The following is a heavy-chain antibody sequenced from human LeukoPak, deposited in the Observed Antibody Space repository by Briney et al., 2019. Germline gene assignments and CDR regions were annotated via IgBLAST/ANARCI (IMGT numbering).Heavy chain of an antibody. Sequence: PSETLSLTCTVSGGSISSSSYYWGWIRQPPGKGLEWIGSIYYSGSTYYNPSLKSRVTISVDTSKNQFSLKLSSVTAADTAVYYCARWADCSSTSCYPENAFDIWGQGTMVTVSS. CDR3: ARWADCSSTSCYPENAFDI. J-gene: IGHJ3*02. CDR2: IYYSGST. V-gene: IGHV4-39*07. CDR1: GGSISSSSYY. D-gene: IGHD2-2*01.